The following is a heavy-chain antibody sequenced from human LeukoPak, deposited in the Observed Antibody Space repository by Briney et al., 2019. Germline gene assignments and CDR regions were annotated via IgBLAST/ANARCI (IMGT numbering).Heavy chain of an antibody. Sequence: SSETLSLTCAVYGGSFSGYYWSWIRQPPGKGLEWIGEINHSGSTNYNPSLKSRVTISVDTSKNQFSLKLSSVTAADTAVYYCARQIRVLTTSGNWFDPWGQGTLVTVSS. CDR3: ARQIRVLTTSGNWFDP. J-gene: IGHJ5*02. CDR1: GGSFSGYY. D-gene: IGHD4/OR15-4a*01. V-gene: IGHV4-34*01. CDR2: INHSGST.